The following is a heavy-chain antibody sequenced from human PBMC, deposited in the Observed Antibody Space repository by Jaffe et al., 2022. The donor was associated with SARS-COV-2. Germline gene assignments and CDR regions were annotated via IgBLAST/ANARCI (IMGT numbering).Heavy chain of an antibody. D-gene: IGHD2-2*01. J-gene: IGHJ4*02. CDR2: IKQDGSEK. CDR1: GLSFGSFW. Sequence: EVQLVESGGGLVQPGGSLRLSCAASGLSFGSFWMSWVRQAPGKGLEWVATIKQDGSEKNYVHSVKGRFTISRDNAKNSLFLQMNSLRGDDTAVYYCARGQTSWVDWGQGTLVTVSS. V-gene: IGHV3-7*01. CDR3: ARGQTSWVD.